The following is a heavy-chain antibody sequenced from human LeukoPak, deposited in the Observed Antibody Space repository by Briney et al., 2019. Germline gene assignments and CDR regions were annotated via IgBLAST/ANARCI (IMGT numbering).Heavy chain of an antibody. CDR2: ISGGGASA. Sequence: GGSLRLSCAASGFTFSSYPMSWVRQAPGKGLQWVSTISGGGASAYYADSVKGQFTISRDNSKSTLYLQMNSLRDEDTAIYYCAARPLMPPRFDDWGQGTLVTVSS. D-gene: IGHD2-2*01. CDR1: GFTFSSYP. CDR3: AARPLMPPRFDD. V-gene: IGHV3-23*01. J-gene: IGHJ4*02.